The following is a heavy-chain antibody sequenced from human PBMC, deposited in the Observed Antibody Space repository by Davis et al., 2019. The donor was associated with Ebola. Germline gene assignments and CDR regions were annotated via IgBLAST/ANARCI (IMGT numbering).Heavy chain of an antibody. J-gene: IGHJ4*02. D-gene: IGHD6-13*01. CDR3: ARGYYSSSWYRY. V-gene: IGHV4-59*01. CDR1: GGSISSYY. CDR2: IYYSGST. Sequence: SETLSLTCTVSGGSISSYYWSWIRQPPGKGLEWIGYIYYSGSTNYNPSLKSRVTISVDTSKNQFSLKLSSVTAADTAVYYCARGYYSSSWYRYWGQGTLVTVSS.